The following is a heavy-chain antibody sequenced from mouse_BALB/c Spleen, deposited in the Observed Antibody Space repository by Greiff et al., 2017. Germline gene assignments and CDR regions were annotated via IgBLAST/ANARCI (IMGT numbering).Heavy chain of an antibody. J-gene: IGHJ4*01. CDR2: IYPGDGDT. D-gene: IGHD2-1*01. CDR3: AREGYGNYGYYYAMDY. V-gene: IGHV1-80*01. Sequence: QVHVKQSGAELVRPGSSVKISCKASGYAFSSYWMNWVKQRPGQGLEWIGQIYPGDGDTNYNGKFKGKATLTADKSSSTAYMQLSSLTSEDSAVYFCAREGYGNYGYYYAMDYWGQGTSVTVSS. CDR1: GYAFSSYW.